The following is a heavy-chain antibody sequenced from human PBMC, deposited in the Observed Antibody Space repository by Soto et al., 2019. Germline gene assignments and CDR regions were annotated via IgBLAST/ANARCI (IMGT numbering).Heavy chain of an antibody. Sequence: QVQLQKWGAGLLKPSETLSLTCAVYGGSFSGYYWSWIRQPPGKGLEWIGEINHSGSTNYNPSLKSRVTISVDTSKNQFSLKLSSVTAADTAVYYCARGNYDFWSGYYTGMEYWGQGTLVTVSS. J-gene: IGHJ4*02. V-gene: IGHV4-34*01. CDR1: GGSFSGYY. CDR2: INHSGST. D-gene: IGHD3-3*01. CDR3: ARGNYDFWSGYYTGMEY.